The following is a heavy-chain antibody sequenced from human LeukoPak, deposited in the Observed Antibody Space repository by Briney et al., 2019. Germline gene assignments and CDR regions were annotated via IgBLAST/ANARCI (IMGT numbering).Heavy chain of an antibody. CDR1: GGSISSNY. V-gene: IGHV4-59*01. CDR2: IHYGGST. CDR3: ARDAYYYGMDV. J-gene: IGHJ6*02. Sequence: PLETLSLTCTVSGGSISSNYWSWIRQPPGKGLEWIGYIHYGGSTNYNPSLKSRVTISVDKSKNQFSLKLSSVTAADTAVYYCARDAYYYGMDVWGQGTTVTVSS.